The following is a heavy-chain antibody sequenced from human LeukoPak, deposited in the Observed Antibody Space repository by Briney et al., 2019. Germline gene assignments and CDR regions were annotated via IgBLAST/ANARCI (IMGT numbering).Heavy chain of an antibody. Sequence: GGSLRHSCAASGFTFGSYGLHWVRQAPGKGLEWVAFIRYDGSDKYYADSVKGRFTISRDNSKNTLYLQMNSLRTEDTAVYYCAKDLTTVTTQGDYWGRGTLVTVSS. CDR1: GFTFGSYG. CDR3: AKDLTTVTTQGDY. V-gene: IGHV3-30*02. D-gene: IGHD4-17*01. CDR2: IRYDGSDK. J-gene: IGHJ4*02.